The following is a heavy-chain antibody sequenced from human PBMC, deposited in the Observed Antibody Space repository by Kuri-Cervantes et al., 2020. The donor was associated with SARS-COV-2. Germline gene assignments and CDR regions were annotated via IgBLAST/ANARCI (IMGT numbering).Heavy chain of an antibody. Sequence: GESLKISCAASGFTFSSYSMNWVRQAPGKGLEWVSYISSSSSTIYYADSVKGRFTISRDNAKNSLYLQMNSLRAKDTAVYYCASNYDYVWGSYRSVDYWGQGTLVTVSS. D-gene: IGHD3-16*02. CDR3: ASNYDYVWGSYRSVDY. CDR2: ISSSSSTI. CDR1: GFTFSSYS. J-gene: IGHJ4*02. V-gene: IGHV3-48*01.